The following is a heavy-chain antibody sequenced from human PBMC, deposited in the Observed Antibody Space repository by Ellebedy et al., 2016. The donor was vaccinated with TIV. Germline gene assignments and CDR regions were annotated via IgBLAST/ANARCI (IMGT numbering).Heavy chain of an antibody. D-gene: IGHD3-16*01. CDR3: APGGTTKVKKGFGY. J-gene: IGHJ4*02. CDR2: ISNDGRSK. CDR1: GFTFSDYG. Sequence: PGGSLRLSCVTSGFTFSDYGMHWVRQAPGKGLEWVANISNDGRSKKHGDSVSGRFTISRDNSKSTLYLQMDSLRDDDTAVYYCAPGGTTKVKKGFGYWGQGTLVTVSS. V-gene: IGHV3-30*03.